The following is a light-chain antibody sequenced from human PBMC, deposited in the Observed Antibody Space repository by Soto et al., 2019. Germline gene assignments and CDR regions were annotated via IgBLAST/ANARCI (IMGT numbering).Light chain of an antibody. J-gene: IGLJ1*01. CDR2: SNN. CDR1: SFNIGSNN. V-gene: IGLV1-44*01. Sequence: HSDLIQAPSASGIPGQRVTIFCSGSSFNIGSNNVNWYQQVPGTAPKLLVHSNNERPSGVPDRFSGSKSGTSASLAISGLQSEDEADYYCAAWDDSLNSYVFGIGTKVTVL. CDR3: AAWDDSLNSYV.